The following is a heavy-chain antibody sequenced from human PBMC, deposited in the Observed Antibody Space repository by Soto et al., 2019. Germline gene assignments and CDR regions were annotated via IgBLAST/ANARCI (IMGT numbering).Heavy chain of an antibody. Sequence: QVQLVQSGAELKKPGSSVKVSCSASGVTFSSYAFTWVRQAPGQGLEWMGNIIPVFRTSNYAQGFQGRLTISADESTKTSYMELSSIRSEDTAVYFCAKDGSWDGGGCESWGQGTLVIVSS. V-gene: IGHV1-69*18. D-gene: IGHD3-16*01. CDR2: IIPVFRTS. CDR1: GVTFSSYA. CDR3: AKDGSWDGGGCES. J-gene: IGHJ4*02.